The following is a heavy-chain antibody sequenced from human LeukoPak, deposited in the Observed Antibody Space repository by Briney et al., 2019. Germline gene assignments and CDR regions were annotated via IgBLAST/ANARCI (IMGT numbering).Heavy chain of an antibody. V-gene: IGHV1-8*03. CDR3: ARARARYWYFDL. CDR1: GYTFTSYD. D-gene: IGHD3-10*01. J-gene: IGHJ2*01. Sequence: ASVEVSCKAPGYTFTSYDINWVRQATGQGLEWMGWMNPNSGNTGYAQKFQGRVTITRNTSISTAYMELSSLRSEDTAVYYCARARARYWYFDLWGRGTLVTVSS. CDR2: MNPNSGNT.